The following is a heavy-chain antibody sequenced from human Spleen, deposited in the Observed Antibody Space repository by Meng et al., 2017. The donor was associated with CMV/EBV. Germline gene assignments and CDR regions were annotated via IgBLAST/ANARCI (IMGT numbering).Heavy chain of an antibody. CDR2: ISGDAGIT. J-gene: IGHJ4*02. CDR3: AKDQNVLRFLEWLVGLDY. Sequence: GESLKISCAASGFPLGDFAMTWVRQAPGKGLEWVSLISGDAGITYYANSLKGRFIISRDNSKNTLYLQMNSLRAEDTAVYYCAKDQNVLRFLEWLVGLDYWGQGTLVTVSS. D-gene: IGHD3-3*01. CDR1: GFPLGDFA. V-gene: IGHV3-23*01.